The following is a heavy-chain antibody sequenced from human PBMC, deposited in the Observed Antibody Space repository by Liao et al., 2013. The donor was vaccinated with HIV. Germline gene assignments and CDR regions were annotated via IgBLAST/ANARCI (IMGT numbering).Heavy chain of an antibody. J-gene: IGHJ4*02. D-gene: IGHD3-10*01. CDR1: GGSFSGYF. V-gene: IGHV4-34*01. CDR2: TNHSGST. CDR3: ARGSLGDLPPRGRGLFDY. Sequence: QVQLQQWGAGLLKPSETLSLTCAVYGGSFSGYFWTWIRQPPGKGLEWIGETNHSGSTNYNPSLKSRVTISVDTSKNQFSLKLSSVTAADTAVFYCARGSLGDLPPRGRGLFDYWGQGTLVTVSS.